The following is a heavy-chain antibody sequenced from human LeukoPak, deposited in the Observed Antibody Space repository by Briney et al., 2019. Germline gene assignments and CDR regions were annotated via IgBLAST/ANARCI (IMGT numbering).Heavy chain of an antibody. J-gene: IGHJ6*03. CDR1: GGTFSSYA. Sequence: ASVKVSCKASGGTFSSYAISWVRQAPGQGLEWMGGIIPIFGTANYAQKFQGRVTITADESTSTAYVELSSLRSEDTAVYYCARDRNQLLPKGDWRDMDVWGKGTTVTVSS. V-gene: IGHV1-69*01. CDR2: IIPIFGTA. D-gene: IGHD2-2*01. CDR3: ARDRNQLLPKGDWRDMDV.